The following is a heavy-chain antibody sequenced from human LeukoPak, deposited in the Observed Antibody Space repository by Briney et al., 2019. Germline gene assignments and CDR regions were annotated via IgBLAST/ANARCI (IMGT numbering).Heavy chain of an antibody. D-gene: IGHD2-2*01. CDR2: IYYSGST. CDR1: GGSISSSSYY. V-gene: IGHV4-39*01. Sequence: SETLSLTCTVSGGSISSSSYYWGWIRQPPGKGLEWIESIYYSGSTYYNPSLKSRVTISVDTSKNQFSLKLSSVTAADTAVYYCARFTAAISIDYWGQGTLVTVSS. CDR3: ARFTAAISIDY. J-gene: IGHJ4*02.